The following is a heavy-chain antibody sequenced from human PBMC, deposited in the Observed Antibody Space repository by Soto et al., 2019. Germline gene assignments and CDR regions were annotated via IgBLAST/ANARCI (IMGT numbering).Heavy chain of an antibody. V-gene: IGHV3-64D*08. D-gene: IGHD2-15*01. J-gene: IGHJ4*02. CDR1: GFTFSSYA. CDR3: VKTEGRLDVCSGSCSGGSCCLDY. Sequence: GGSLRLSCSASGFTFSSYAMHWVRQAPGKGLEYVSAISSNGGSTYYADSLKGRFTISRDNSKNNLYLQMSSLRAEDTAVYYCVKTEGRLDVCSGSCSGGSCCLDYWGQGTLVTVSS. CDR2: ISSNGGST.